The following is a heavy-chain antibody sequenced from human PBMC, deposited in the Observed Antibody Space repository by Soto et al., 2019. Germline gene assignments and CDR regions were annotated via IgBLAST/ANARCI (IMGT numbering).Heavy chain of an antibody. CDR3: SRDGGQQLVRDYYYGMDV. V-gene: IGHV1-46*01. CDR2: INPSGGRT. D-gene: IGHD6-13*01. J-gene: IGHJ6*02. Sequence: ASVKVSCKASGNTLTNYYVHWVRQAPGQGLEWMGIINPSGGRTSYAQKFQGRVTITADESTSTAYMELSSLRSEDTAVYYCSRDGGQQLVRDYYYGMDVWGQGTTVTVSS. CDR1: GNTLTNYY.